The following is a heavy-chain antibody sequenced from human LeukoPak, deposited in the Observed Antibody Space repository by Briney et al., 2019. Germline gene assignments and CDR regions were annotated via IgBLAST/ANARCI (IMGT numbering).Heavy chain of an antibody. Sequence: GGSLRLSCAASGFTFSSYSMNWVRQAPGKGLEWVSSISSSSSYIYYADSVKGRFTISRDNAKNSLYLQMNSLRAEDTAVYYCARDRIGGATVTTDMWGQGTLVTVSS. CDR1: GFTFSSYS. V-gene: IGHV3-21*01. D-gene: IGHD4-17*01. CDR2: ISSSSSYI. CDR3: ARDRIGGATVTTDM. J-gene: IGHJ4*02.